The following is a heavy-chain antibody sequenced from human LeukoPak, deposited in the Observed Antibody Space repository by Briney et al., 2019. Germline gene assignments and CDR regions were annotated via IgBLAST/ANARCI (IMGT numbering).Heavy chain of an antibody. V-gene: IGHV4-39*07. CDR2: IYYSGST. J-gene: IGHJ4*02. CDR1: GGPISSSSYY. CDR3: AIRGRFLEWLPSLEFDY. Sequence: SETLSLTCTVSGGPISSSSYYWGWIRQPPGKGLEWIGSIYYSGSTNYNPSLKSRVTISVDTSKNQFSLKLSSVTAADTAVYYCAIRGRFLEWLPSLEFDYWGQGTLVTVSS. D-gene: IGHD3-3*01.